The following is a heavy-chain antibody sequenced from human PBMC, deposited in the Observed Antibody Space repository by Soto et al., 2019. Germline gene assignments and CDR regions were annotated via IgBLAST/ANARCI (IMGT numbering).Heavy chain of an antibody. D-gene: IGHD3-10*01. CDR1: GYTFTSYY. V-gene: IGHV1-2*02. J-gene: IGHJ4*02. Sequence: ASVKVSCKASGYTFTSYYMHWVRQAPGQGLEWMGWINPNSGGTNYAQKFQGRVTMTRDTSISTAYMELSRLRSDDTAVYYCARDIFLTYYYGSGSYSTDYWGQGTLVTVSS. CDR2: INPNSGGT. CDR3: ARDIFLTYYYGSGSYSTDY.